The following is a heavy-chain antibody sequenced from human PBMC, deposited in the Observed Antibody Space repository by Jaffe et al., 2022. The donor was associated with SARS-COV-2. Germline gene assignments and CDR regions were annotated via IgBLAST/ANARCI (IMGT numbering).Heavy chain of an antibody. V-gene: IGHV3-7*03. CDR3: ARGVYDMDV. CDR2: INPDGREK. CDR1: GFTFSIYW. Sequence: EVQLVESGGGLVQPGGSLRLSCAASGFTFSIYWMTWVRQAPGKGLEWVANINPDGREKYHVDSVKGRFSISRDSAHNSLYLQMNSLRAEDTAVYYCARGVYDMDVWGQGTTVTVSS. J-gene: IGHJ6*02.